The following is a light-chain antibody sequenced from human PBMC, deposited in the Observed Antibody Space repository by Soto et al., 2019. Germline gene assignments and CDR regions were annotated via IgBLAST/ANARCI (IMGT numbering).Light chain of an antibody. J-gene: IGKJ1*01. V-gene: IGKV3D-15*01. CDR1: QSVSSN. Sequence: EIVMTQSPATLSVSPGERATPSCRASQSVSSNLAWYQQKPGQAPRLLIYGASTRATGIPARFSGSGSGTEFTLTITSLQPDDFATYYCQQYNSYPWTFGQGTKVDIK. CDR3: QQYNSYPWT. CDR2: GAS.